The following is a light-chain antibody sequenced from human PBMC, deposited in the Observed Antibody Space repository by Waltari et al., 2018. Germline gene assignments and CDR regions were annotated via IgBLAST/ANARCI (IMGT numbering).Light chain of an antibody. CDR3: QQYNNWPLT. V-gene: IGKV3-15*01. J-gene: IGKJ4*01. CDR2: DAS. CDR1: QSVSSN. Sequence: EIVMTLSPATLSVSPRERATLSCRASQSVSSNLAWYQQKPGQAPRLVIYDASTRATGIPARFSGSGSGTEFTLTIGSLQSEDFAVYYCQQYNNWPLTFGGGTKVEIK.